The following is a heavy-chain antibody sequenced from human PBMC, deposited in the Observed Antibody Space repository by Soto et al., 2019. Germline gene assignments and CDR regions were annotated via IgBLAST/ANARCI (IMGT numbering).Heavy chain of an antibody. V-gene: IGHV3-66*01. J-gene: IGHJ4*02. CDR2: IYSGGST. D-gene: IGHD3-10*01. Sequence: GGSLRLSCAASGFTVSSNYMSWVRQAPGKGLEWVSVIYSGGSTYYADSVKGRFTISRDNSKNTLYLQMNSLRAEDTAVYYCARNTYYYGSGSYYFDYWGQGTLVTVSS. CDR3: ARNTYYYGSGSYYFDY. CDR1: GFTVSSNY.